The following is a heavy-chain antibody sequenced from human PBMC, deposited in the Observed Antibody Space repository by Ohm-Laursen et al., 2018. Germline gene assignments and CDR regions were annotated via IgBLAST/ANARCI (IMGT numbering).Heavy chain of an antibody. J-gene: IGHJ4*02. V-gene: IGHV3-23*01. CDR1: GFTFSTCA. CDR3: VRGNEGPDY. Sequence: SLRLSCSASGFTFSTCAMNWVRQAPGKGLEWVSAISRSGDSTYYADSVKGRFTISRDNARNTLYLQMNSLRVEDTAVYYCVRGNEGPDYWGRGTLVTVSS. CDR2: ISRSGDST.